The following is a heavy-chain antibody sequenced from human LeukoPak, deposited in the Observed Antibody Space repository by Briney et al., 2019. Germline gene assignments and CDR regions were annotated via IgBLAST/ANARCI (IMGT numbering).Heavy chain of an antibody. J-gene: IGHJ5*02. D-gene: IGHD2-2*01. Sequence: SETLSLTCAVYGGSFSGYYWSWIRQPPGKGLEWIGEINHSGSTNYNPSLKSRVTISVDTSKNQFSLKLSSVTAADTAVYYCARLLSWSTGPWFDPWGQGTLVTVSS. CDR2: INHSGST. V-gene: IGHV4-34*01. CDR3: ARLLSWSTGPWFDP. CDR1: GGSFSGYY.